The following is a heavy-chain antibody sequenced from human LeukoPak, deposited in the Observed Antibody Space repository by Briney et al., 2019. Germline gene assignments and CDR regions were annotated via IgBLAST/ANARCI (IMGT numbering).Heavy chain of an antibody. Sequence: SETLSLTCVVYGGSFSGYFWSWIRQPPGKGLEWIGEITPSGSTNYSPSLKSRVSISIDASKKKLSLRLTSVTAADSAVYYCASSFYYDSRDYWGQGTLVTVSS. CDR2: ITPSGST. V-gene: IGHV4-34*01. J-gene: IGHJ4*02. D-gene: IGHD3-22*01. CDR3: ASSFYYDSRDY. CDR1: GGSFSGYF.